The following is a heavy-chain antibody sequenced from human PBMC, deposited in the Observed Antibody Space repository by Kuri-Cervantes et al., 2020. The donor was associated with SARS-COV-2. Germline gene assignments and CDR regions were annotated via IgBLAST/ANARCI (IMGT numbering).Heavy chain of an antibody. CDR2: IKSKTDGGTT. J-gene: IGHJ4*02. CDR1: GFTFSNAW. D-gene: IGHD3-3*01. V-gene: IGHV3-15*01. CDR3: TSHDFWSGIFFDY. Sequence: GGSLRLSCAASGFTFSNAWMSWVRQAPGKGLEWVGRIKSKTDGGTTDYAAPVKGRFTISRDDSKSIAYLQMNSLKTEDTAVYYCTSHDFWSGIFFDYWGQGTLVTVSS.